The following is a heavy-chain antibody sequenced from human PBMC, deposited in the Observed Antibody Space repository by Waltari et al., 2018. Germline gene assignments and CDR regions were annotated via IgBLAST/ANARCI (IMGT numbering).Heavy chain of an antibody. Sequence: EVQLVESGGGLVQPGRSLRLSCTASGFTFGDYAMSWFRQAPGKGLEWVGFIRSKTYGGTTEYAASVKGRFTISRDDAKSIAYLQMNSLKTEDTAVYYCTRDCSGGSCYSGYWGQGTLVTVSS. CDR1: GFTFGDYA. CDR2: IRSKTYGGTT. J-gene: IGHJ4*02. CDR3: TRDCSGGSCYSGY. V-gene: IGHV3-49*03. D-gene: IGHD2-15*01.